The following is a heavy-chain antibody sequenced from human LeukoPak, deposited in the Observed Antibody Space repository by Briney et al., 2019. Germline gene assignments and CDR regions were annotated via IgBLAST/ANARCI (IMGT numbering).Heavy chain of an antibody. V-gene: IGHV3-20*04. CDR3: ATDSSRDLPRN. CDR1: GFTFDDYV. Sequence: CPGGSLRLSCAASGFTFDDYVMSCVRQRPGKGLEWVSAINWNGDTTRYTDSVKGRFTISRDNAKNSLYLQMNSLRDEDTALYYCATDSSRDLPRNLGQGGLVTVSS. CDR2: INWNGDTT. J-gene: IGHJ4*02. D-gene: IGHD6-6*01.